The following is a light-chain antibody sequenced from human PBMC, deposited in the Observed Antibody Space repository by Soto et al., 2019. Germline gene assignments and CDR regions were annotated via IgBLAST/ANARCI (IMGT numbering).Light chain of an antibody. CDR3: QQRHSYPIT. Sequence: DIVMTQSPDSLAVSLGERATMNCKCSRSVLYKSNNKNHLAWYQQKPGQPPQLIIYWASTRESGVPERFSGSGSGTDFTLTISSLQPEDFATYYCQQRHSYPITFGQGTRLEI. J-gene: IGKJ5*01. CDR2: WAS. V-gene: IGKV4-1*01. CDR1: RSVLYKSNNKNH.